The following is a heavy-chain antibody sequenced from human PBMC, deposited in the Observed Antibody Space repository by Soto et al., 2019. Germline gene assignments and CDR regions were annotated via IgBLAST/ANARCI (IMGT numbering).Heavy chain of an antibody. J-gene: IGHJ4*02. CDR1: GFTFSSYG. D-gene: IGHD4-17*01. CDR2: ISYDGSNK. Sequence: QVQLVESGGGVVQPGRSLRLSCAASGFTFSSYGMHWVRQAPGKGLEWVAVISYDGSNKYYADSVKGRFTISRDNSKNTLYLQMNSLRAEDTAVYYCAKGGDYHTYLSVNWGQGTLVTVSS. V-gene: IGHV3-30*18. CDR3: AKGGDYHTYLSVN.